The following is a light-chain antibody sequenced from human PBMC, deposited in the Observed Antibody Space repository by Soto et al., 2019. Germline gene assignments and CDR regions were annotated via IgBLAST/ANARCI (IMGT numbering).Light chain of an antibody. CDR2: EVS. V-gene: IGLV2-14*01. J-gene: IGLJ3*02. CDR1: SSDVGGYNY. Sequence: QSALTQPVSVSGSPGQSITISCTGTSSDVGGYNYVSWYQQHPGKAPKLMIYEVSNRPSGVSNRFSGSKSGNTASLTISGLQAEDEADYYCSSYASGSTLVVFGGGTKLTVL. CDR3: SSYASGSTLVV.